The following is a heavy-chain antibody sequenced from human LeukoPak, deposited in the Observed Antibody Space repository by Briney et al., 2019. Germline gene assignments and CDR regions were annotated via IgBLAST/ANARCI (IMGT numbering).Heavy chain of an antibody. Sequence: GGSLRLSCAGSGFTFSSYWMSWVRQAPGKGLEWVANIKQDGSEKYYVDSVKGRFTISRDNAKNSLYLQMNSLRDEDTAVYYCAKERYTAMGTFDYWGQGTLVTVSS. J-gene: IGHJ4*02. CDR3: AKERYTAMGTFDY. CDR1: GFTFSSYW. CDR2: IKQDGSEK. D-gene: IGHD5-18*01. V-gene: IGHV3-7*01.